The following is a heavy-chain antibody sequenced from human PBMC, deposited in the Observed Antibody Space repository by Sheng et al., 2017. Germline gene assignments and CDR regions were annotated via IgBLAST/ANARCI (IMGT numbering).Heavy chain of an antibody. Sequence: QVQLQESGPGLVKPSETLSLTCTVSGYSISSGYYWGWIRQPPGKGLEWIGSISDSGSTFYNPSLKSRVTISVDTSKNQFSLKLSSVTAADTAVYYCARDSYDSSGYYTCFDYWGQGTLVTRLL. J-gene: IGHJ4*02. CDR2: ISDSGST. CDR1: GYSISSGYY. CDR3: ARDSYDSSGYYTCFDY. V-gene: IGHV4-38-2*02. D-gene: IGHD3-22*01.